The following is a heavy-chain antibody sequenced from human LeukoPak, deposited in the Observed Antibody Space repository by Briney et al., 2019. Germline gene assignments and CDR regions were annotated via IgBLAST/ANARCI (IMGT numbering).Heavy chain of an antibody. CDR1: GGSISSYY. V-gene: IGHV4-4*07. CDR3: ARSGEGEYCSSTSCYPGLNWVDP. J-gene: IGHJ5*02. D-gene: IGHD2-2*01. CDR2: IYTSGST. Sequence: SETLSLTCTVSGGSISSYYWSWIRQPAGKGLEWIGRIYTSGSTNYNPSLKSRVTMSVDTSKNQFSLKLSSVTAADTAVYYCARSGEGEYCSSTSCYPGLNWVDPWGQGTLVTVSS.